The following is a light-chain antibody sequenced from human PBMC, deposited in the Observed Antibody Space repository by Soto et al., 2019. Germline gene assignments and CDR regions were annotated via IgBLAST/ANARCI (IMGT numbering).Light chain of an antibody. CDR1: QSVSNY. V-gene: IGKV3-11*01. CDR2: DAS. CDR3: QQFGSAPGLT. Sequence: EIVLTQSPATLSLSPGERATLSCRASQSVSNYLAWYQQRPGQAPRLLIYDASNRATGIPARFSGSGSGTDFTLTISSLEPEDFAVYYCQQFGSAPGLTFGGGTKVDIK. J-gene: IGKJ4*01.